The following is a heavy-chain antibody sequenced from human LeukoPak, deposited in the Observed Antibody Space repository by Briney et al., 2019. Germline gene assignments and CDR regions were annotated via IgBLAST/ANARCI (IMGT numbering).Heavy chain of an antibody. Sequence: SETRSLTCAVYGGSFSGYYWSWIRQPPGKGLEWIGEINHSGSTNYNPSHKSRVTISVDTSKNQFSLKLSSVTAADTAVYYCARGSRSAVVLYWGQGTLVTVSS. CDR2: INHSGST. CDR3: ARGSRSAVVLY. V-gene: IGHV4-34*01. D-gene: IGHD6-19*01. CDR1: GGSFSGYY. J-gene: IGHJ4*02.